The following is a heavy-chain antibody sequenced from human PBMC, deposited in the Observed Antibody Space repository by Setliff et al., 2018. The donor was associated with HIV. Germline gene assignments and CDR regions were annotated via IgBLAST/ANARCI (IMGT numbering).Heavy chain of an antibody. CDR3: AKSASWDLRGWLH. CDR2: IGGSGGSS. D-gene: IGHD6-19*01. J-gene: IGHJ4*02. Sequence: HPGGSLRLSCAATGFSFSSYAMNWVRQTPGKGLEWVSGIGGSGGSSYYADSVKGRFTVSRDYSQNTIYLQMSSLRVEDSAVYYCAKSASWDLRGWLHWGQGALVTVSS. CDR1: GFSFSSYA. V-gene: IGHV3-23*01.